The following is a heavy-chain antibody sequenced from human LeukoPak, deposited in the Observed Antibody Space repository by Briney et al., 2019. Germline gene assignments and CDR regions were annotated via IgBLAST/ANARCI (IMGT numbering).Heavy chain of an antibody. CDR1: GGSISSYY. V-gene: IGHV4-59*01. CDR3: TRGSIAYYYMDV. J-gene: IGHJ6*03. D-gene: IGHD3-22*01. Sequence: SETLSLTCTVSGGSISSYYWSWIRQPPGKGLEWIGNIYYSGSTNYNPSLKSRVTISVDTSKNQFALKLSSVTAADTAVYYCTRGSIAYYYMDVWGKGTTVTISS. CDR2: IYYSGST.